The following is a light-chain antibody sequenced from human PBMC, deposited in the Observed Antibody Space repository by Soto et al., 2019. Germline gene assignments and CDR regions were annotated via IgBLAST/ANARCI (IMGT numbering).Light chain of an antibody. Sequence: SALTQPPSASGSPGQSVTISCTGTTSDIGAYNYVSWYQQRPGKAPKLIIYEVTRRPSGAPDRIFGSKSYTTASLTVSGLQAQDEADYYCSSFAGTNSFVFGTGTKVTVL. CDR1: TSDIGAYNY. CDR2: EVT. V-gene: IGLV2-8*01. J-gene: IGLJ1*01. CDR3: SSFAGTNSFV.